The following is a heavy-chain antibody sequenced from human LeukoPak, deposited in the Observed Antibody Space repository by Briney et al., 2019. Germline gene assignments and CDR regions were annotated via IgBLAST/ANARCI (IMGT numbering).Heavy chain of an antibody. V-gene: IGHV3-21*01. CDR2: FGTRSTSI. CDR3: AREVSEGFDF. D-gene: IGHD3-22*01. J-gene: IGHJ4*02. CDR1: GFTFSSYW. Sequence: PGGSLRLSCAASGFTFSSYWMSWVRQAPGKGLEWVSSFGTRSTSIYHAGSVKGRFAISRDNAKNSLYLQMNSLRAEDTAVYYCAREVSEGFDFWGQGTLVTVSS.